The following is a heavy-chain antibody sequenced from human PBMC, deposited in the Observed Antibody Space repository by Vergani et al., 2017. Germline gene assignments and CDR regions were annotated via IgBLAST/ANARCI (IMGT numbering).Heavy chain of an antibody. J-gene: IGHJ4*02. D-gene: IGHD2-2*01. CDR2: ISSSGSTI. CDR1: GFTFSSYE. Sequence: EVQLVESRGGLVQPGGSLRLSCAASGFTFSSYEMNWVRQAPGKGLEWVSYISSSGSTIYYADSVKGRFTISRDNAKNSLYLQMNSLRAEDTAVYYCARGCGTSCHGLDYWGQGTLVTVSS. V-gene: IGHV3-48*03. CDR3: ARGCGTSCHGLDY.